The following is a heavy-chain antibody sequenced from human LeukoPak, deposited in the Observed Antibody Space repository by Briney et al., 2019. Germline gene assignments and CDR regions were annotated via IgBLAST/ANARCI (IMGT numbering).Heavy chain of an antibody. Sequence: SVKVSCKASGGTFSSYAISWVRQAPGQGLEWLGGIIPIFGTANYAQKFQGRVTITADESTSTAYMELSSLSSEDTAVYYCARDLYYDFWSGPLDYWGQGTLVTVSS. CDR1: GGTFSSYA. CDR3: ARDLYYDFWSGPLDY. CDR2: IIPIFGTA. D-gene: IGHD3-3*01. V-gene: IGHV1-69*13. J-gene: IGHJ4*02.